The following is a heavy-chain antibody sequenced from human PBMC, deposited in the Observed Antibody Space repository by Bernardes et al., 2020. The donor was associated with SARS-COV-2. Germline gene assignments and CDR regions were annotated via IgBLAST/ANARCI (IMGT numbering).Heavy chain of an antibody. CDR1: GFTLCNYR. CDR2: IRRDVSAK. Sequence: GGSLRLSCVISGFTLCNYRMTWVRQAPGKGLEWVVNIRRDVSAKNYVDSVRGRFTVSRDNANNLLYLQMNGLTYEDTALYFCVRDGGSSGYDLLDNWGQGTLVTVSS. CDR3: VRDGGSSGYDLLDN. D-gene: IGHD5-12*01. V-gene: IGHV3-7*04. J-gene: IGHJ4*02.